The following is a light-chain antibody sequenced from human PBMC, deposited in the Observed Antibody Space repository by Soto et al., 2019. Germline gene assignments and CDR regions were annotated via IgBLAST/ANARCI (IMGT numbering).Light chain of an antibody. CDR2: AAS. Sequence: DIQMTQSASCLSASVGDRVTITYRASQVIANYLAWYQQKPGKVPKLLIYAASTLQSGVPSRFSGSESGTDFTLTISSLQPEDVATYYCQKYNSAPQTFGPGTKVDIK. CDR1: QVIANY. CDR3: QKYNSAPQT. V-gene: IGKV1-27*01. J-gene: IGKJ3*01.